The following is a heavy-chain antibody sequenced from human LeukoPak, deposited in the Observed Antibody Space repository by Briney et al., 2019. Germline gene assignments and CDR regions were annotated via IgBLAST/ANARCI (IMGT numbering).Heavy chain of an antibody. J-gene: IGHJ4*02. CDR3: ASGTLLQHRKTVFSAFDY. V-gene: IGHV3-20*04. D-gene: IGHD3-22*01. Sequence: GGSLRLSCAASGFTFDDYGMSWVRQAPGKGLEWVSGINWNGGSTGYADSVKGRFTISRDNAKNSLYLQMNSQRAEDTAVYFCASGTLLQHRKTVFSAFDYWGQGTLVTVSS. CDR2: INWNGGST. CDR1: GFTFDDYG.